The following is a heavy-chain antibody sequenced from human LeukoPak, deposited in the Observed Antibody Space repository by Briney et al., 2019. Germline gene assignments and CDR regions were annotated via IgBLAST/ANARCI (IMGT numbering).Heavy chain of an antibody. CDR1: GYTFISYY. Sequence: ASVKVSCKASGYTFISYYIHWVRQAPGQGLEWMGVIHPSAGNSDYPQKFQGRVTMTRDTSTTTVYMELSSLGFEDTAVYYCVSEEEGGAFDYWGQGTLVTVSS. CDR3: VSEEEGGAFDY. J-gene: IGHJ4*02. V-gene: IGHV1-46*01. D-gene: IGHD3-16*01. CDR2: IHPSAGNS.